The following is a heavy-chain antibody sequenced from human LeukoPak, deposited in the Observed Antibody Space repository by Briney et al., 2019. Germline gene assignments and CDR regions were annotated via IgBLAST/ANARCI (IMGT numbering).Heavy chain of an antibody. CDR1: GYTFTSYG. Sequence: GASVKVSCKASGYTFTSYGISWVRQAPGQGLEWMGWISAYNGNTNYAQKLQGRVTMTTDTSTSTAYMELRSLRSDDTAVYYCAREEYDILTGYPYGMDVWGQGTTVTVS. CDR3: AREEYDILTGYPYGMDV. V-gene: IGHV1-18*01. CDR2: ISAYNGNT. J-gene: IGHJ6*02. D-gene: IGHD3-9*01.